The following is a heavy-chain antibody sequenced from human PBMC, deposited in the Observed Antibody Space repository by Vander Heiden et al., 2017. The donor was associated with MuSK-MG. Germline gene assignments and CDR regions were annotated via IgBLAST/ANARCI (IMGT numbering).Heavy chain of an antibody. V-gene: IGHV1-69*12. CDR1: GGTFSSYA. Sequence: QVQLVQSGAEVKKPGSSVKVSCKASGGTFSSYALSWVRQAPGQGLEWMGGIIPIFGTANYAQKFQGRVTITADESTSTAYMELSSLRSEDTAVYYCARDSIHLYGSGEGAFDIWGQGTMVTVSS. D-gene: IGHD3-10*01. CDR2: IIPIFGTA. CDR3: ARDSIHLYGSGEGAFDI. J-gene: IGHJ3*02.